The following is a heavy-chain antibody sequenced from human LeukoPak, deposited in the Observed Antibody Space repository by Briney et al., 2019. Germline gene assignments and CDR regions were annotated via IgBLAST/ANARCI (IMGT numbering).Heavy chain of an antibody. V-gene: IGHV4-59*08. D-gene: IGHD6-13*01. Sequence: SETLSLTCTVSGGSISSYYWNWIRQPPGKGLEWIGYIYYSGSTNYNPSLKSRVTISVDTSKNQFSLKLSSVTAADTAVYYCATIAAAGTGYFDYWGQGTLVTVSS. CDR3: ATIAAAGTGYFDY. J-gene: IGHJ4*02. CDR1: GGSISSYY. CDR2: IYYSGST.